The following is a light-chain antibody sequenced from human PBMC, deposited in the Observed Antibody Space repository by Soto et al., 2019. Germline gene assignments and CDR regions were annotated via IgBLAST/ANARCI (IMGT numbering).Light chain of an antibody. Sequence: QSVLTQPASVSGSPGQSIAISCTGTSSDVGGYNYVSWYQQHPGKTPKLMICDVSNRPSGVSNRFSGSKSGNTASLTISGLQAEDEAEYYCSSYTSGSTYVFGTGTKVTVL. V-gene: IGLV2-14*03. CDR2: DVS. CDR1: SSDVGGYNY. J-gene: IGLJ1*01. CDR3: SSYTSGSTYV.